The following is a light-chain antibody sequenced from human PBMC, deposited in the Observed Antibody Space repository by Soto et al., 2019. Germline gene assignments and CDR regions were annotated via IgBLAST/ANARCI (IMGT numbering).Light chain of an antibody. CDR3: CSYGGSYAGV. Sequence: QSALTQPRSVSGSPVQSVTISCTGSSSDVGAYNYFSWYQHHPGKAPKVMTFDVSERHSGVTDRFSGSKSGNTASLTISGLQAADEGDYSFCSYGGSYAGVFGGGTKLTV. J-gene: IGLJ3*02. CDR2: DVS. V-gene: IGLV2-11*01. CDR1: SSDVGAYNY.